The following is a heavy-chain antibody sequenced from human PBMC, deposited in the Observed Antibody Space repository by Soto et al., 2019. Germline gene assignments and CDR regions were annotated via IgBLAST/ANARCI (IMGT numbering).Heavy chain of an antibody. Sequence: EVQLLESGGGLVQPGGSLRLSCATSGFTFSSYAMSWVRQAPGKGLEWVSAISASATSTYYVDSVKGRFTSSRDNSRNTLYLQMNSLRAEDTAVYYCARGSYGDYDYWGQGTLVTVSS. J-gene: IGHJ4*02. CDR2: ISASATST. V-gene: IGHV3-23*01. CDR3: ARGSYGDYDY. CDR1: GFTFSSYA. D-gene: IGHD4-17*01.